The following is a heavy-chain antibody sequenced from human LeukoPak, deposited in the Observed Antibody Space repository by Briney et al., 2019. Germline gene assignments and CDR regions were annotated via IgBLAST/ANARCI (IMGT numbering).Heavy chain of an antibody. CDR1: GYSFASYW. D-gene: IGHD6-19*01. CDR3: AIGSGWFFDY. V-gene: IGHV5-51*01. J-gene: IGHJ4*02. CDR2: IFPAYSDT. Sequence: GGSLKISCKGSGYSFASYWIGWVRQVPGKGLEWMGIIFPAYSDTRYSPSFQGQVTISADKSISTAYLQWSSLKASDTAMFYCAIGSGWFFDYWGQGTLVTVSS.